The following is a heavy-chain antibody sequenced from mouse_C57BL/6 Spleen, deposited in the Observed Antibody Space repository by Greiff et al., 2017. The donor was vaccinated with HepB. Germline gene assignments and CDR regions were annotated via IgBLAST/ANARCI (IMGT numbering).Heavy chain of an antibody. CDR3: ARYSNYVPGYYYAMDY. CDR2: INPSNGGT. D-gene: IGHD2-5*01. CDR1: GYTFTSYW. J-gene: IGHJ4*01. Sequence: VQLQQPGTELVKPGASVKLSCKASGYTFTSYWMHWVKQRPGQGLEWIGNINPSNGGTNYNEKFKSKATLTVDKSSSTAYMQLSSLTSEDSAVYYCARYSNYVPGYYYAMDYWGQGTSVTVSS. V-gene: IGHV1-53*01.